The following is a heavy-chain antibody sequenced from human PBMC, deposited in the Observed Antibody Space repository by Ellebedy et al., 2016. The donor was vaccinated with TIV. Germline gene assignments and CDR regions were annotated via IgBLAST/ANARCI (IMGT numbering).Heavy chain of an antibody. V-gene: IGHV4-59*01. Sequence: SETLSLTCTVSGGSISSYYWSWIRQPPGKGLEWIGYIYYSGSTNYNPSLKSRVTISVDTSKNQFSLKLSSVTAADTAVYYCARWDDRYSRFDYWGQGTLVTVSS. CDR2: IYYSGST. CDR3: ARWDDRYSRFDY. J-gene: IGHJ4*02. D-gene: IGHD6-13*01. CDR1: GGSISSYY.